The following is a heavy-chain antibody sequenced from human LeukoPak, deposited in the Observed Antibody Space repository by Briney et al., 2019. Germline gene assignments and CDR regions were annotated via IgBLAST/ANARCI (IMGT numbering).Heavy chain of an antibody. CDR3: ARDLGLRGST. CDR1: GLTFSESW. Sequence: GGSLRLSCEASGLTFSESWMRWVRQIPGKGLVWLSRMYGDMREISYADSVKGRFTISRDNAKNTVYLQMNSLRGEDTAVYYCARDLGLRGSTWGQGTLVTVSS. CDR2: MYGDMREI. D-gene: IGHD5-12*01. V-gene: IGHV3-74*01. J-gene: IGHJ5*02.